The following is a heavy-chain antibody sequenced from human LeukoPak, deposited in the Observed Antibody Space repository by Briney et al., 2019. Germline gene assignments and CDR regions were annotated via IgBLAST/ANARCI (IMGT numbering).Heavy chain of an antibody. J-gene: IGHJ5*02. V-gene: IGHV4-59*01. CDR3: ARGGGFWSGYYYWFDP. D-gene: IGHD3-3*01. Sequence: SETLSLTCTVSGGSISSYYGSWIRQPPGKGLEWIGYIYYSGSTNYNPSLKSRVTISVDTSKNQFSLKLSSVTAADTAVYYCARGGGFWSGYYYWFDPWGQGTLVTVSS. CDR1: GGSISSYY. CDR2: IYYSGST.